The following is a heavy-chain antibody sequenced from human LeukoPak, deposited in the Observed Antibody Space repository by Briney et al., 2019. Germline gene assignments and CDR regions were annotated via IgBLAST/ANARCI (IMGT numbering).Heavy chain of an antibody. V-gene: IGHV1-58*01. J-gene: IGHJ5*02. D-gene: IGHD3-10*01. CDR2: IVVGSGNT. CDR3: AARVVRGVIPFDNWFDP. Sequence: SVKVSCKASGFTFTSSAVQWVRQARGQRLEWIGWIVVGSGNTNYAQKFQERVTITRDMSTSTAYMGLSSLRSEDTAVYYCAARVVRGVIPFDNWFDPWGQGTLVTVSS. CDR1: GFTFTSSA.